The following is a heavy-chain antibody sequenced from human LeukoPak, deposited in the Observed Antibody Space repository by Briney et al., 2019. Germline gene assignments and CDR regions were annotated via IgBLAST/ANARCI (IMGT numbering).Heavy chain of an antibody. CDR3: AREGPYDYRSYGGFYYYYYMDV. Sequence: GGSLRLSCTASGFTFSRYWMSWVRQVPGRGPEFVANIKEDGSEKSYVDFVKGRFTISRDNVKNSVSLQMNSLRVEGTAVYYCAREGPYDYRSYGGFYYYYYMDVWGKGTTVTVSS. V-gene: IGHV3-7*01. CDR1: GFTFSRYW. CDR2: IKEDGSEK. J-gene: IGHJ6*03. D-gene: IGHD4-11*01.